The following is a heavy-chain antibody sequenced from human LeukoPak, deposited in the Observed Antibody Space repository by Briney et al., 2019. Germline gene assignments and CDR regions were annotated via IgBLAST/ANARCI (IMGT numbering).Heavy chain of an antibody. CDR3: VRDSPSQLNWANHDAFDI. CDR1: GFTFSRYS. V-gene: IGHV3-21*01. CDR2: ITSSRSYI. D-gene: IGHD7-27*01. J-gene: IGHJ3*02. Sequence: GGSLRLSCAASGFTFSRYSMNWVRQAPGKGLEWVSSITSSRSYIYYADSVKGQFTISRDNAKNSLYLQMNSLRAEDTAVYYCVRDSPSQLNWANHDAFDIWGQGTMVTVSS.